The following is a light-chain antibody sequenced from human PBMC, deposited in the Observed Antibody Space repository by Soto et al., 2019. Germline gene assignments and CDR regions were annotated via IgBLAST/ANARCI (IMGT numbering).Light chain of an antibody. CDR3: QSYDSSLSGYV. CDR1: SSNLGAPYD. J-gene: IGLJ1*01. V-gene: IGLV1-40*01. CDR2: GNN. Sequence: QSVLTQPPSVSGAPGQTVIITYSGSSSNLGAPYDVNWFRQLPGTVPRLLIYGNNNRPSGVPDRFSGSKSGTSASLAITGLQAEDEADYYCQSYDSSLSGYVFGTGTQLTVL.